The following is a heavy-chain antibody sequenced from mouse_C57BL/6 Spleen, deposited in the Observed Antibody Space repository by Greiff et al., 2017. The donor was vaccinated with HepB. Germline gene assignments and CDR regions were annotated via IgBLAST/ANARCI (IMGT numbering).Heavy chain of an antibody. D-gene: IGHD1-1*01. J-gene: IGHJ2*01. Sequence: VQLQQPGAELVKPGASVKMSCKASGYTFTSYWITWVKQRPGQGLEWIGDIYPGSGSTNYNEKFKSKATLTVDTSFSTAYMQLSSLTSEDSAVYYCARDGVYYGSSYDYWGQGTTLTVSS. V-gene: IGHV1-55*01. CDR1: GYTFTSYW. CDR3: ARDGVYYGSSYDY. CDR2: IYPGSGST.